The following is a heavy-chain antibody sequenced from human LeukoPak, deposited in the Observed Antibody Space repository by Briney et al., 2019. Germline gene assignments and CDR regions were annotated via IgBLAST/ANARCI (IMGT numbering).Heavy chain of an antibody. CDR1: GGSISSSSYY. D-gene: IGHD6-19*01. J-gene: IGHJ5*02. Sequence: SETLSLTCTVSGGSISSSSYYWGWIRQPPGKGLEWIGSIYYSGSTYYNPSLKSRVAISVDTSKNQFSLKLSSVTAADTAVYYCASLAVAGGWFDPWGQGTLVTVSS. V-gene: IGHV4-39*01. CDR2: IYYSGST. CDR3: ASLAVAGGWFDP.